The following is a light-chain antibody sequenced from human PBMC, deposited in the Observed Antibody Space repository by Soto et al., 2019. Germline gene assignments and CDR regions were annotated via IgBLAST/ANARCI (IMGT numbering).Light chain of an antibody. CDR2: DAS. Sequence: EFVLTQSPAPLSLSPGERATLSCRASQSVSSYLAWYQQKPGQAPRLLIHDASNRATGIPARFSGSGSGTDFTLTISSLEPEDFAVYYCQQRTGWTPMYTFGQGTKLEIK. V-gene: IGKV3-11*01. CDR1: QSVSSY. CDR3: QQRTGWTPMYT. J-gene: IGKJ2*01.